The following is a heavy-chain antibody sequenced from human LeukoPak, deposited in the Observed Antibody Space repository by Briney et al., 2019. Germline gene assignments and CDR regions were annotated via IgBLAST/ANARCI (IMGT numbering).Heavy chain of an antibody. CDR1: GFTFSSYA. CDR2: ISGSGGST. V-gene: IGHV3-23*01. CDR3: AKEIGYCGSTSCSY. D-gene: IGHD2-2*01. Sequence: GGSLRLSCAASGFTFSSYAMSWVRQAPGKGLEWVSAISGSGGSTYYADSVKGRFTISRDNSKNTLYLQMDSLRAEDTAVYYCAKEIGYCGSTSCSYWGQGTLVTVSS. J-gene: IGHJ4*02.